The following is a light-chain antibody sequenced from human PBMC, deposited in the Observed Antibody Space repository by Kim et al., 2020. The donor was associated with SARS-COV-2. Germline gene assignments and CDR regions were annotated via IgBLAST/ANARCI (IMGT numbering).Light chain of an antibody. V-gene: IGKV3-11*01. Sequence: PGERATLSCRASQSIDTYLAWYQQRPGQAPRLLVYDASNRATGVPDRFSGSGSGADFTLTISSLEPEDFSTYYCQQRNSWPPAVTFGGGTKVDIK. CDR1: QSIDTY. CDR2: DAS. CDR3: QQRNSWPPAVT. J-gene: IGKJ4*01.